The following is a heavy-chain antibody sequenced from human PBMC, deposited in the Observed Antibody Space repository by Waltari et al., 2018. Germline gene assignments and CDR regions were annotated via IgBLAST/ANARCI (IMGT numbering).Heavy chain of an antibody. CDR1: GDSMSSTYC. D-gene: IGHD2-15*01. Sequence: QLHLQESGPGLVKPSGTLSLSCAVSGDSMSSTYCWSWVRQSPQKGLEWIGQVRGDGRTNYNPSFASRVTVSLDTSNNRFSLMVTSATAADTAVYYCARDRGRWLYLDTWGPGTLVTVSP. CDR2: VRGDGRT. J-gene: IGHJ5*02. V-gene: IGHV4-4*02. CDR3: ARDRGRWLYLDT.